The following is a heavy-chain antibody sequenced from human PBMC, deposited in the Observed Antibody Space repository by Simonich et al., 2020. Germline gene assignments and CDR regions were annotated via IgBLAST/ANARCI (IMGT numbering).Heavy chain of an antibody. CDR3: ARDGLGTAYYYYMDV. D-gene: IGHD7-27*01. J-gene: IGHJ6*03. CDR1: GFTFSSYW. CDR2: IKQDGSEK. Sequence: EVQLVESGGGLVQPGGSLRLSCAASGFTFSSYWMSWVRQAPGKGREWVANIKQDGSEKYYVDSVKGRFTISRDNAKNSRYLQMNSRRAEDTAVYYCARDGLGTAYYYYMDVWGKGTTVTVSS. V-gene: IGHV3-7*01.